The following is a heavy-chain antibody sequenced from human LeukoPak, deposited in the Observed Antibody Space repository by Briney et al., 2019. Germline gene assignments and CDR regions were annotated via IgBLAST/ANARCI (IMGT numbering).Heavy chain of an antibody. Sequence: SETLSLTCSVSGGSVSSGGFYWSWIRQHPGKGLEWIGNIYYTGSTNYTPSLKSRLTISLDTSKNHFSLKLRSVTAADTAVYYCARDSSTWWFDYWGQGTLVTVSS. CDR3: ARDSSTWWFDY. CDR1: GGSVSSGGFY. D-gene: IGHD6-13*01. V-gene: IGHV4-31*03. J-gene: IGHJ4*02. CDR2: IYYTGST.